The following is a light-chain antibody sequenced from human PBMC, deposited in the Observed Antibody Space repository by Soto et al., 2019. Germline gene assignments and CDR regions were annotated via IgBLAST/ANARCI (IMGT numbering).Light chain of an antibody. CDR3: QQYNKWPPST. J-gene: IGKJ1*01. CDR1: QSVGNN. CDR2: GVS. V-gene: IGKV3-15*01. Sequence: EIVMTQTPATLSVSPGEIAILSCRASQSVGNNLAWYQQKPGQAPRLLIFGVSTRATGIPARFSGSGSGIEYTLTISSLQSEDSAVYYCQQYNKWPPSTFGQGTKVDIK.